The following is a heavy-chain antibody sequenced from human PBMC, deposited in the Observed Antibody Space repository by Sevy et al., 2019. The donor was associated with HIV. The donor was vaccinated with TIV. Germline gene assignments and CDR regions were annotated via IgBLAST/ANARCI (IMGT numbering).Heavy chain of an antibody. CDR1: GFTFAKYS. CDR2: FSFGCGRI. J-gene: IGHJ4*02. CDR3: AREGCTQPHDY. Sequence: GGSLRLSCAASGFTFAKYSMSWVRQAPGKGLEWVSTFSFGCGRINYADSVKGRFTRSRDDSKNTLFLQINSLRAEDTATYFCAREGCTQPHDYWGQGTLVTVSS. D-gene: IGHD2-8*01. V-gene: IGHV3-23*01.